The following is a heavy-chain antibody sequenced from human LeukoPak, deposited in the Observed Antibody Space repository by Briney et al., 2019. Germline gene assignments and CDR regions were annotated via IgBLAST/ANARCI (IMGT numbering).Heavy chain of an antibody. V-gene: IGHV3-30*18. CDR3: AKMQLGYCSSTSCYGDDY. Sequence: GRSLRLSCAASGFTFSSYAMHWVRQAPGKGLEWVAVISYDGSNKYYADSVKGRFTISRDNSKNTLYLQMNSLRAEDTAVYYCAKMQLGYCSSTSCYGDDYWGQGTLVTVSS. CDR1: GFTFSSYA. CDR2: ISYDGSNK. J-gene: IGHJ4*02. D-gene: IGHD2-2*01.